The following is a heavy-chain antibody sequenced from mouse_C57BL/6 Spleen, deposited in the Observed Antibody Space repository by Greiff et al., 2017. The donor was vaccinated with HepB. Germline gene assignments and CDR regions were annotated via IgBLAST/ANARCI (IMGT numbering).Heavy chain of an antibody. CDR3: TRSPITTVVAMDY. J-gene: IGHJ2*01. Sequence: QVQLQQSGAELVRPGASVTLSCKASGYTFTDYEMHWVKQTPVRGLEWIGAIDPETGGTAYNQKFKGKAILTADKSSSTAYMELRSLTSEDSAVYYCTRSPITTVVAMDYWGQGTTLTVSS. V-gene: IGHV1-15*01. D-gene: IGHD1-1*01. CDR1: GYTFTDYE. CDR2: IDPETGGT.